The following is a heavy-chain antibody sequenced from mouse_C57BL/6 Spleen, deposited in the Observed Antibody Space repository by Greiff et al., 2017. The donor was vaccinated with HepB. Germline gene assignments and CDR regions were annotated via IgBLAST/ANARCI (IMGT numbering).Heavy chain of an antibody. V-gene: IGHV1-80*01. D-gene: IGHD2-4*01. CDR2: IYPGDGDT. Sequence: QVQLQQSGAELVKPGASVKISCKASGYAFSSYWMNWVKQRPGKGLEWIGQIYPGDGDTNYNGKFKGKATLTADKSSSTAYMQLSSLTSEDSAVYFCARGGDYDGEDYWGQGTTLTVSS. CDR3: ARGGDYDGEDY. J-gene: IGHJ2*01. CDR1: GYAFSSYW.